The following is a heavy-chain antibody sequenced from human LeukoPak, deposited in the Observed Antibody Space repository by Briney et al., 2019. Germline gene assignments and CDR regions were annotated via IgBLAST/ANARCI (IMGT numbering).Heavy chain of an antibody. J-gene: IGHJ4*02. CDR3: ARDNGLWFGGLFLDY. Sequence: GGSLRLSCAASGFTFSTYAMHWVRQAPGKGLEWVAVISYDGSNIYYADSVKGRFTISRDNSKNTLYLQMNSLRAEDTAFYYCARDNGLWFGGLFLDYWGQGTLVTVSS. CDR2: ISYDGSNI. CDR1: GFTFSTYA. V-gene: IGHV3-30*04. D-gene: IGHD3-10*01.